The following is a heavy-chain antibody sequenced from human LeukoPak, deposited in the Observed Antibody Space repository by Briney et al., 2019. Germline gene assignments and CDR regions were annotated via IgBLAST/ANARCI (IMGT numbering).Heavy chain of an antibody. V-gene: IGHV3-23*01. Sequence: PGGSLRLSCAASGFTFSSYAMSWVRQAPGKGLEWVSAISGSGGSTYYADSVEGRFTISRDNSKNTLYLQMNSLRAEDTALYYCAKDTGSGGAGTIDYWGQGTLVTVSS. CDR2: ISGSGGST. CDR3: AKDTGSGGAGTIDY. D-gene: IGHD3-16*01. CDR1: GFTFSSYA. J-gene: IGHJ4*02.